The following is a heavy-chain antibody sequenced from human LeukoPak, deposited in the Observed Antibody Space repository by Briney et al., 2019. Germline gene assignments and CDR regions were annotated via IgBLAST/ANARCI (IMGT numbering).Heavy chain of an antibody. J-gene: IGHJ4*02. CDR3: ARAGIAVAGTRPYYFDY. Sequence: PGGSLRLSCAASGFTFSSYSMSWVRQAPGKGLEWVSSISSSSSYIYYADSVKGRFTISRDNAKNSLYLQMNSLRAEDTAVYYCARAGIAVAGTRPYYFDYWGQGTLVTVSS. D-gene: IGHD6-19*01. CDR1: GFTFSSYS. CDR2: ISSSSSYI. V-gene: IGHV3-21*01.